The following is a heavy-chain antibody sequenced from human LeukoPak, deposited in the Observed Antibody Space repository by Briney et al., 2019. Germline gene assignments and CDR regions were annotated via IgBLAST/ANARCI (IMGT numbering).Heavy chain of an antibody. J-gene: IGHJ4*02. CDR1: GGSISIYY. Sequence: SETLSLTCTVSGGSISIYYWSWIRQPPGKGLEWIGYIYYSGSTNYNPSLKSRVTISVDTSKNQFSLKLSSVTAADTAVYYCARVMAGTGGFDYWGQGTLVTVSS. D-gene: IGHD6-19*01. CDR2: IYYSGST. V-gene: IGHV4-59*01. CDR3: ARVMAGTGGFDY.